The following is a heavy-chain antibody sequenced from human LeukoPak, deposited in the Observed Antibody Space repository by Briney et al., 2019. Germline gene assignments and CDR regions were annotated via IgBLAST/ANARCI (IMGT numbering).Heavy chain of an antibody. CDR1: GYSFTSHY. CDR3: ARVRDNTVVNWFDP. V-gene: IGHV1-46*01. J-gene: IGHJ5*02. CDR2: INPSGSST. D-gene: IGHD4-23*01. Sequence: ASVKVSCKASGYSFTSHYMHWVRQAPGQGLEWLGLINPSGSSTLYAQKFQGRVTMTRDMSTTTDYMELSSLRSEDTAVYYCARVRDNTVVNWFDPWGQGTLVTVSS.